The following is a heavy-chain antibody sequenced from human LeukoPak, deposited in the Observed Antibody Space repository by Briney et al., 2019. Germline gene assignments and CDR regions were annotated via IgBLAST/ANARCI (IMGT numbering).Heavy chain of an antibody. CDR1: GFTFSSYS. CDR2: ISSSSSYI. D-gene: IGHD1-26*01. Sequence: GGSLRLSCAASGFTFSSYSMNWVRQAPGKGLEWVSSISSSSSYIYYADSVKGRFTISGDNAKNSLYLQMNSLRAEDTAVYYCARGLRSSPFDYWGQGTLVTVSS. J-gene: IGHJ4*02. CDR3: ARGLRSSPFDY. V-gene: IGHV3-21*01.